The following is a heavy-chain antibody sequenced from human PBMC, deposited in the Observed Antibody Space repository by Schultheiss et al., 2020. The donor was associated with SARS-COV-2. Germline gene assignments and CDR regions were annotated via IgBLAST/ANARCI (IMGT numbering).Heavy chain of an antibody. CDR2: IYYSGST. CDR1: GGSISSGDYY. J-gene: IGHJ6*02. V-gene: IGHV4-30-4*01. CDR3: ARDYYDSSGYRYYGMDV. D-gene: IGHD3-22*01. Sequence: SETLSLTCTVSGGSISSGDYYWSWIRQPPGKGLEWIGYIYYSGSTYYNPSLKSRVTISVDTSKNQFSLKLSSVTAADTAVYYCARDYYDSSGYRYYGMDVWGQGTTVTVSS.